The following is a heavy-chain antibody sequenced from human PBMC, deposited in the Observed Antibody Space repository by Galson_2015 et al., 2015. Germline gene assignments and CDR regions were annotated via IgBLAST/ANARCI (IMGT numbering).Heavy chain of an antibody. J-gene: IGHJ4*02. CDR1: GYNFATYW. CDR2: IYPGDSDT. CDR3: ARQRISSASYRHPYDY. Sequence: GAEVKKPGESLQISCKGSGYNFATYWIGWVRQMPERGPELMGIIYPGDSDTRYSPSFQGQVTISADKSISTACLQWSSLGASDTAMYYCARQRISSASYRHPYDYWGQGTLVTVSS. V-gene: IGHV5-51*01. D-gene: IGHD6-19*01.